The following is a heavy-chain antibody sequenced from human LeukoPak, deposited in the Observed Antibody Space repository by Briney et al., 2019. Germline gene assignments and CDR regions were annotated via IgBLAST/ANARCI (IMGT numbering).Heavy chain of an antibody. Sequence: GGSLRLSCAASGFTFDDYAMHWVRQAPGKGLEWVSGISWNSGSIGYADSVKGRFTISRDNAKNSMYLQMNSLRAEDTALYYCAKDRGSGSYYGMDVWGQGTTVTVSS. V-gene: IGHV3-9*01. D-gene: IGHD3-10*01. CDR2: ISWNSGSI. CDR3: AKDRGSGSYYGMDV. CDR1: GFTFDDYA. J-gene: IGHJ6*02.